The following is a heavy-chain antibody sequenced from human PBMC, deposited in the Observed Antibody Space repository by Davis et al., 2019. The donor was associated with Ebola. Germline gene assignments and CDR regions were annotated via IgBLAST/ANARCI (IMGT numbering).Heavy chain of an antibody. V-gene: IGHV3-53*01. CDR2: IYSGGST. CDR1: GFTVSSNY. CDR3: ARDLVLGYCSSTSCASAYYGMDV. Sequence: GGSLRLSCAASGFTVSSNYMSWVRQAPGKGLEWVSVIYSGGSTYYADSVKGRFTISRDNAKNSLYLQMNSLRDEDTAVYYCARDLVLGYCSSTSCASAYYGMDVWGQGTTVTVSS. D-gene: IGHD2-2*01. J-gene: IGHJ6*02.